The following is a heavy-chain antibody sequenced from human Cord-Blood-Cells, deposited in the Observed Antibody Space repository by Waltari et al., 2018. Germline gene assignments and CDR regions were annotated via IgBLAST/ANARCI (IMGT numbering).Heavy chain of an antibody. Sequence: QVQLVESGGGVVQPGRSLRLSCAASGFTFSSYAMHWVRQAPGKGLECVAVISYDGRNKYYADSVKGRFTICRDNSKNTLYLQMNSLRAEDTAVYYCARAPVRYYFDYWGQGTLVTVSS. D-gene: IGHD3-22*01. CDR2: ISYDGRNK. CDR1: GFTFSSYA. V-gene: IGHV3-30*04. CDR3: ARAPVRYYFDY. J-gene: IGHJ4*02.